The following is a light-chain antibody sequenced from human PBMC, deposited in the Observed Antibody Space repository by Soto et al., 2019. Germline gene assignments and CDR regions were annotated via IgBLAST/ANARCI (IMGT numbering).Light chain of an antibody. CDR1: NSDVGTYEL. CDR2: EGS. CDR3: CSYAASSALWV. V-gene: IGLV2-23*01. J-gene: IGLJ3*02. Sequence: QSALTQPASVSGSPGQSITISCTETNSDVGTYELVSWYQQHPGRAPKLMIYEGSKRPSGVSNRFSGSKSGDMASLTISGLQAEYEANYSCCSYAASSALWVFGGGTQLTVL.